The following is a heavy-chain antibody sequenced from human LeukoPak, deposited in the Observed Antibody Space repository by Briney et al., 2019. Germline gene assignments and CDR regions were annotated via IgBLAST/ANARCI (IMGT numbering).Heavy chain of an antibody. V-gene: IGHV7-4-1*02. Sequence: ASVKVSCKASGYTFTSYAMNWVRQAPGQGLEWMGWINTNTGNPTYAPGFTGRFVFSLDTSVSTAYLQISSLKAEDTAVYYCASLSIAARPDYYGMDVWGQGTTVTVSS. J-gene: IGHJ6*02. CDR1: GYTFTSYA. D-gene: IGHD6-6*01. CDR2: INTNTGNP. CDR3: ASLSIAARPDYYGMDV.